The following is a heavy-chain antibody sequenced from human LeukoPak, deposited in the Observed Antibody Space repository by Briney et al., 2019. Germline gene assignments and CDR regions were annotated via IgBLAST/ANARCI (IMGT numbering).Heavy chain of an antibody. D-gene: IGHD3-9*01. V-gene: IGHV4-31*03. CDR2: IYYSGST. CDR1: GGSISSSGYY. CDR3: AREGLYFDWNWFDP. Sequence: SQTLSLTCTVSGGSISSSGYYWSWIRQHPGKGLEWIGYIYYSGSTYYNPSLKSRVTISVDTSKNQFSLKLSSVTAADTAVYYCAREGLYFDWNWFDPWGQGTLVTVSS. J-gene: IGHJ5*02.